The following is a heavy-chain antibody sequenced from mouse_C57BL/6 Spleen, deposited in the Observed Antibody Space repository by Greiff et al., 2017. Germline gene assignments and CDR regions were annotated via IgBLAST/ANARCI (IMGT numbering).Heavy chain of an antibody. Sequence: VQLQQPGAELVKPGASVKVSCKASGYTFTSYWMHWVKQRPGQGLEWIGRINPSDSDTNYNQKFKGKATLTVDKSSSTAYMQLSSLTSEDSAVYYCAIEGGNTPFAYWGQGTLVTVSA. J-gene: IGHJ3*01. V-gene: IGHV1-74*01. CDR1: GYTFTSYW. CDR2: INPSDSDT. CDR3: AIEGGNTPFAY. D-gene: IGHD1-1*02.